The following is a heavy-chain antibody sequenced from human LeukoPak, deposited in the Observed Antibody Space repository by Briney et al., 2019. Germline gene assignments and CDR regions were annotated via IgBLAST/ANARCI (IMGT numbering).Heavy chain of an antibody. CDR3: AKDRRMAAAGTNYFDY. CDR2: ISGSGDST. J-gene: IGHJ4*02. Sequence: GGSLRLSCAASGFTFSSYAMSWVRQAPGKGLEWVSVISGSGDSTYHADSVKGRFTISRDNSKNTLYLQMNSLRAEDTAVYYCAKDRRMAAAGTNYFDYWGQGTLVTVSS. D-gene: IGHD6-13*01. V-gene: IGHV3-23*01. CDR1: GFTFSSYA.